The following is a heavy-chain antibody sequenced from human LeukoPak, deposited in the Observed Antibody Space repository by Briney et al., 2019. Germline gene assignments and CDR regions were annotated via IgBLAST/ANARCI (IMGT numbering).Heavy chain of an antibody. J-gene: IGHJ4*02. CDR3: ARASGPFDY. Sequence: GGSLRLSCAASGFTFSTYGIHWVRQAPGKGLEWVAVIWHDGSNKYYADSVRGRFTISRDNSKNTLYLQMNSLRAEDTAVYYCARASGPFDYWGQGTLVAVSS. V-gene: IGHV3-33*01. CDR1: GFTFSTYG. D-gene: IGHD6-19*01. CDR2: IWHDGSNK.